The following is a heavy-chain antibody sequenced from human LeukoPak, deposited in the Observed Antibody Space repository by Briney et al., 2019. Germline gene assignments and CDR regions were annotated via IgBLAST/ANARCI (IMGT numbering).Heavy chain of an antibody. D-gene: IGHD6-6*01. V-gene: IGHV3-48*01. J-gene: IGHJ6*03. Sequence: GGSLRLSCAGSGFSFSSYSMNWVRQAPGKGLEWFSYIRSGSTMDYADSVKGRFTISRDTAKNSLYLQMNSLRVEDTAVYYCVRYLSSPPHLVTYYYYMDVWGKGTMVTVSS. CDR2: IRSGSTM. CDR1: GFSFSSYS. CDR3: VRYLSSPPHLVTYYYYMDV.